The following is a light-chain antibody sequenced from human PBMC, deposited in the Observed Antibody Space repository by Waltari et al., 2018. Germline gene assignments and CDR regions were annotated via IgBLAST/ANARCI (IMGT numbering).Light chain of an antibody. V-gene: IGKV3-20*01. CDR2: GAS. Sequence: VLTHSPGALSFPPGERATLPCRASQSLTKRYLAWYQQKPGQAPRLLIYGASSRAAGIPDRFSGSGSGTDFTLTISRLEPEDFAVYYCQQYGSSIMYTFGQGTKLEIK. CDR1: QSLTKRY. J-gene: IGKJ2*01. CDR3: QQYGSSIMYT.